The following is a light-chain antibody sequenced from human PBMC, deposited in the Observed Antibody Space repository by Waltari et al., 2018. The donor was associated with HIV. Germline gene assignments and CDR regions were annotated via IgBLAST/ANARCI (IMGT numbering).Light chain of an antibody. V-gene: IGLV2-11*01. CDR1: SSGVVRYNY. Sequence: QSALTQPRSVSGSPGQSVTISCPGTSSGVVRYNYVSWYQQYPGRAPKLIMYDVTKRPSGVPDRFSGSKSGNTASLTISGLQTEDEGDYYCCSYAGSYTLVFGGGTKLTVL. CDR2: DVT. J-gene: IGLJ2*01. CDR3: CSYAGSYTLV.